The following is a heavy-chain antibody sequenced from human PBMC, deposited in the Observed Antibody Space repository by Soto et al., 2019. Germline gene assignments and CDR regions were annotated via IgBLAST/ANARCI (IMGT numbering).Heavy chain of an antibody. CDR3: ARSRSYDILTGSYYYYGMDV. J-gene: IGHJ6*02. Sequence: GASVKVSCKASGYTFTSYAMHWVRQAPGQRLERMGWINAGNGNTKYSQKFQGRVTITRDTSASTAYMELSSLRSEDTAVYYCARSRSYDILTGSYYYYGMDVRGQRTTFAVSS. V-gene: IGHV1-3*01. D-gene: IGHD3-9*01. CDR1: GYTFTSYA. CDR2: INAGNGNT.